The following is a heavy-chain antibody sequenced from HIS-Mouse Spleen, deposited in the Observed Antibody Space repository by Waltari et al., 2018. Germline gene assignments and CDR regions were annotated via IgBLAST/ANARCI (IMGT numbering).Heavy chain of an antibody. CDR2: VYYIGNT. D-gene: IGHD6-13*01. Sequence: QLQLQESGPGLVKPSETLSLTCTVSGGSISSSSYYWGWIRQPPGKGLEWIGSVYYIGNTYYKPSLKSRVTISVDTSKTQFSLKLSSVTAADTAVYYCAREIPYSSSWYDWYFDLWGRGTLVTVSS. CDR3: AREIPYSSSWYDWYFDL. CDR1: GGSISSSSYY. V-gene: IGHV4-39*07. J-gene: IGHJ2*01.